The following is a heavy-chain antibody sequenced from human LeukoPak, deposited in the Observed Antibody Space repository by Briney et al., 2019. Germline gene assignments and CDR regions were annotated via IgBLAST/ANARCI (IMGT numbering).Heavy chain of an antibody. Sequence: ASVKISCKVSGYTFTDYYMHWVQQAPGKGLEWMGLVDPEDGETIYAEKFQGRVTMTADTSTDTAYMELSSLRSEDTAVYYCATGRYCSGGSCYLDYWGQGTLVTVSS. CDR2: VDPEDGET. J-gene: IGHJ4*02. V-gene: IGHV1-69-2*01. CDR3: ATGRYCSGGSCYLDY. D-gene: IGHD2-15*01. CDR1: GYTFTDYY.